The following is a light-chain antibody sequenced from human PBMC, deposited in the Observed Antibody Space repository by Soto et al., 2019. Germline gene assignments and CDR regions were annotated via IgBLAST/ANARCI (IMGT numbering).Light chain of an antibody. CDR2: EVP. CDR3: SSYTTLITVG. CDR1: SSDVGAYNY. Sequence: QSALTQPASVSGSPGQSITLSCTGTSSDVGAYNYVSWYQHRPGKAPKLLLHEVPNRPSGVSNRFSGSKSVNKASLTISGLRPEDEADYYCSSYTTLITVGFGGGTKLTVL. V-gene: IGLV2-14*01. J-gene: IGLJ3*02.